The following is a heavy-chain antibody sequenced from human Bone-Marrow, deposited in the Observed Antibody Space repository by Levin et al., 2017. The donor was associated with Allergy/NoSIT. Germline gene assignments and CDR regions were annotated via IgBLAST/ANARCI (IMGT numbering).Heavy chain of an antibody. CDR2: IYWDDDK. V-gene: IGHV2-5*02. J-gene: IGHJ4*02. D-gene: IGHD3-10*01. Sequence: SGPTLVKPTQTLTLTCSFSGFSLSSSGEGVGWIRQPPGKALEWLALIYWDDDKRYSPSLKSRLTVTKDTSKHQVVLIMTNMDPVETGTYYGAHLLDVYSYGSGSYRYFDYWGQGTLVTVSS. CDR3: AHLLDVYSYGSGSYRYFDY. CDR1: GFSLSSSGEG.